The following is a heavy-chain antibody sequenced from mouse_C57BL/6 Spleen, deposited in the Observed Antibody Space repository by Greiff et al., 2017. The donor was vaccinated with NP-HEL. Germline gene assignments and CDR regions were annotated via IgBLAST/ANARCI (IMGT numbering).Heavy chain of an antibody. V-gene: IGHV1-55*01. J-gene: IGHJ1*03. CDR1: GYTFTSYW. CDR3: ARDSYYGSSYWYFDV. CDR2: IYPGSGST. Sequence: QVQLQQPGAELVKPGASVKMSCKASGYTFTSYWITWVKQRPGQGLEWIGDIYPGSGSTNYNEKFKSKATLTVDTSSSTAYMQLSSLTSEDSAVYYCARDSYYGSSYWYFDVWGTGTTVTVSS. D-gene: IGHD1-1*01.